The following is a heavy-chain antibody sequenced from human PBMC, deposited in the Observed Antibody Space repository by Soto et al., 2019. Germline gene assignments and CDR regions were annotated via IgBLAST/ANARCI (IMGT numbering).Heavy chain of an antibody. D-gene: IGHD3-16*02. V-gene: IGHV3-7*01. J-gene: IGHJ3*02. CDR3: ARSQLPLDAFDI. Sequence: EVQLVESGGGLVQPGGSLRLSCEASGFTFSSYWMSWVRQAPGKGLEWVANIKQDGSEKYYVDSVKGRFTISRDNAKNSLYLQMNSLRAEDTAVYYCARSQLPLDAFDIWGQGTMVTVSS. CDR2: IKQDGSEK. CDR1: GFTFSSYW.